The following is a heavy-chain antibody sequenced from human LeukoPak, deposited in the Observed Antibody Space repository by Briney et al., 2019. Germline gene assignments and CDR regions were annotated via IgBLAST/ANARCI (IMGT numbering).Heavy chain of an antibody. D-gene: IGHD1-26*01. CDR1: GFTFSSYA. J-gene: IGHJ6*03. CDR2: ISGSGGST. CDR3: ASYSGSYYYYYYMDV. V-gene: IGHV3-23*01. Sequence: QTGGSLRLSCAASGFTFSSYAMSWVRQAPGKGLEWVSAISGSGGSTYYADSVKGRFTISRDNSKNTLYLQMNSLRAEDTAVYYCASYSGSYYYYYYMDVWGKGTTVTVSS.